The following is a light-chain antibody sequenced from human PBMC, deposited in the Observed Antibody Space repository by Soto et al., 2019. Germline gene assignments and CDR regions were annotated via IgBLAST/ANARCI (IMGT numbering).Light chain of an antibody. CDR1: QSVSSSY. CDR3: QHFGSSPAP. J-gene: IGKJ4*01. CDR2: GAS. Sequence: EIELTQSPGTVSLSPGERATVSCRASQSVSSSYLAWYQQKPDQAPRLLLYGASSRATGIPDRFSGSGSGTDFTLTISRLEPEDFAVYYCQHFGSSPAPFGGGTKVEIK. V-gene: IGKV3-20*01.